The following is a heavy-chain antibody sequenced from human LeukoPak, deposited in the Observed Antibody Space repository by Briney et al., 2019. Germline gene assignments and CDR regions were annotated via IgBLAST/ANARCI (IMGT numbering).Heavy chain of an antibody. CDR1: GGSFSGYY. Sequence: SETLSLTCAVYGGSFSGYYWSWIRQPPGKGLEWIGYIYTSGSTSYNPSLKSRVTISVDTSKNQFSLKLSSVTAADTAVYYCASGYFDLWGRGTLVTVSS. CDR3: ASGYFDL. J-gene: IGHJ2*01. V-gene: IGHV4-4*09. CDR2: IYTSGST.